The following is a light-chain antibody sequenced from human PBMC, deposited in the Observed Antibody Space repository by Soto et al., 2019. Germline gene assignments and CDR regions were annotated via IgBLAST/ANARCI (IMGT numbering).Light chain of an antibody. V-gene: IGKV1-39*01. Sequence: DIQMTQSPSYLSTSVGDRVTITCRASQSISSYFNWYQQKPGKAPKLLIYAASSLQSGVPSRFSGSGSGTDFALTISSLQAEDVAVYYCRQYYSPSWTFGQGTKVDI. CDR1: QSISSY. J-gene: IGKJ1*01. CDR2: AAS. CDR3: RQYYSPSWT.